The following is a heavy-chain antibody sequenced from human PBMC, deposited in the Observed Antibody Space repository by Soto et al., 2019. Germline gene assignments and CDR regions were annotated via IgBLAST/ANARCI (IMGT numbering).Heavy chain of an antibody. CDR1: GGSISSSSYY. CDR2: IYYSGST. Sequence: ETLSLTCTVSGGSISSSSYYWGWIRQPPGKGLEWIGSIYYSGSTYYNPSLKSRVTISVDTSKNQFSLKLSSVTAADTAVYYCARLLVVVVIDSDGMDVWGQGTTVTVSS. J-gene: IGHJ6*02. V-gene: IGHV4-39*01. D-gene: IGHD2-15*01. CDR3: ARLLVVVVIDSDGMDV.